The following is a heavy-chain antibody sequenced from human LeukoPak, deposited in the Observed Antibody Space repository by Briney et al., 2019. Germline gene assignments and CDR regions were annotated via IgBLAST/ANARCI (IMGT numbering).Heavy chain of an antibody. D-gene: IGHD4-17*01. CDR2: IYYSRSI. V-gene: IGHV4-28*05. CDR3: ARKATTGPTKAAFDI. CDR1: GYSISSSNY. J-gene: IGHJ3*02. Sequence: SETLSLTCAVSGYSISSSNYWGWIRQPPGKGLEWIGHIYYSRSIYYNPSLKSRVTMSVDTSKNQFSLKLSSVTAVDTAVYYCARKATTGPTKAAFDIWGQGTMVTVSS.